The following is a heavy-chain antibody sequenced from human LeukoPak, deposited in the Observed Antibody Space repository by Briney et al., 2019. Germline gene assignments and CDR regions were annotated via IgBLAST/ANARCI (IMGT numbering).Heavy chain of an antibody. CDR2: IYPDDSDT. Sequence: GESLKISCKASGYSFTTYWIGGVRQMPGKGLECMGIIYPDDSDTTYSPSFQGQVTISADKSFSTAYLQWSSLKASDTAIYYCARLGGDTYYFGSGSYPNWYFDLWGRGTLVTVSS. V-gene: IGHV5-51*01. J-gene: IGHJ2*01. CDR3: ARLGGDTYYFGSGSYPNWYFDL. CDR1: GYSFTTYW. D-gene: IGHD3-10*01.